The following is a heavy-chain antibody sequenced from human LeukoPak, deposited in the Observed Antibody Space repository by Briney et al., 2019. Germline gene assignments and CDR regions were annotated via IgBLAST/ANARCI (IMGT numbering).Heavy chain of an antibody. J-gene: IGHJ4*02. D-gene: IGHD2-8*02. CDR3: ATYRQVLLPFES. Sequence: GGSLRLSCAASGFTFSSYAMSWVRQAPGKGREWVANIKQDGSEKYYVDSVKGRFTISRDNSKSTLSLQMNSLRAEDTAIYYCATYRQVLLPFESWGQGTLVTVSS. V-gene: IGHV3-7*03. CDR1: GFTFSSYA. CDR2: IKQDGSEK.